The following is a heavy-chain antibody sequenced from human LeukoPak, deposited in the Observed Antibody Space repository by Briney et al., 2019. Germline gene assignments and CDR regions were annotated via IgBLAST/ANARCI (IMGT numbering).Heavy chain of an antibody. CDR1: GFTFSSYS. CDR2: ISSSSSYI. J-gene: IGHJ4*02. Sequence: PGGSLRLSCAASGFTFSSYSMTWVRQAPGKGLEWVSSISSSSSYIYYADSVKGRFTISRDNAKNSLYLQMNSLRAEDTAVYYCARSYYDSSGYAHFDYWGQGTLVTVSS. CDR3: ARSYYDSSGYAHFDY. V-gene: IGHV3-21*04. D-gene: IGHD3-22*01.